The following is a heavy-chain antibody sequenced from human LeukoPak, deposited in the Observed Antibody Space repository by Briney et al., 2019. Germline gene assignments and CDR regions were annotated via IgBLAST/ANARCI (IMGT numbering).Heavy chain of an antibody. D-gene: IGHD3-9*01. V-gene: IGHV1-2*02. CDR1: GYTFTGYY. J-gene: IGHJ4*02. CDR2: INPNSGAT. CDR3: AGGLSETGISD. Sequence: ASVKVSCKASGYTFTGYYLHWVRQAPGQGLEWMGWINPNSGATDYAQNFQGRVTMARDTSITTAYMELSSLRSDDTAVYYCAGGLSETGISDWGQGTLVTVSS.